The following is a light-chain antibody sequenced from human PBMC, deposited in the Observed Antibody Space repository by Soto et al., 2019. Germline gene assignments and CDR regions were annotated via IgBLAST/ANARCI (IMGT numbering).Light chain of an antibody. V-gene: IGLV1-40*01. CDR2: GNS. CDR3: QSYDRSLSGWV. J-gene: IGLJ3*02. Sequence: QSVLTQPPSVSGAPGQRVTISCTGISSNIGAGYDVHWYQQLPGTAPKLLIYGNSNRPSGVPDRFSGSKSGTSASLAITGLQAEDEADYSCQSYDRSLSGWVFGGGTKLTVL. CDR1: SSNIGAGYD.